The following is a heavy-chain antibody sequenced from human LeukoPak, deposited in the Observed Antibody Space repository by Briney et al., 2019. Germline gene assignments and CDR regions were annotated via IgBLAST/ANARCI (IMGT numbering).Heavy chain of an antibody. CDR2: INHSGST. V-gene: IGHV4-34*01. J-gene: IGHJ4*02. CDR1: GGSFSGYY. Sequence: SETLSLTCAVYGGSFSGYYWSWIRQPPGKGLEWIGEINHSGSTNYNPSLKSRVTISVDTSKNQFSLKLSSVTAADTAVYYCARVPEGYWGQGTLVTVSS. CDR3: ARVPEGY.